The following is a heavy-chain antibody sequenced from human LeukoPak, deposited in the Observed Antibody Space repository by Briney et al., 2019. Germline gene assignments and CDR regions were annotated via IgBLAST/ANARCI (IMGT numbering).Heavy chain of an antibody. CDR2: MPYDGSDK. CDR1: GFTFSNYG. J-gene: IGHJ4*02. V-gene: IGHV3-30*02. Sequence: GGSLRLSCAASGFTFSNYGMHWVRQAPGKGLEWVAFMPYDGSDKYFADSVKGRFTISRDNSKNTLYLQMNSLRPEDTAVYYCAKGSDEYDTSGCDYWGQGTLVTVSS. D-gene: IGHD3-22*01. CDR3: AKGSDEYDTSGCDY.